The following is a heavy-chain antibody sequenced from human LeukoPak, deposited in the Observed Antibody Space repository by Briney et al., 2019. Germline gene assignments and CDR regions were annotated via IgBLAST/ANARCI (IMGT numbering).Heavy chain of an antibody. D-gene: IGHD2-15*01. V-gene: IGHV3-23*01. CDR2: INTSGGTT. CDR3: AKNGDRGAYCSGGTCYPYYYHYMDV. Sequence: PGGSLRLSCAASGFTFSSYAMSWVRQAPGKGLEWVSTINTSGGTTYYADSVKGRFTVSRDNSKNTLYLQTNSLSAEDTAVYYCAKNGDRGAYCSGGTCYPYYYHYMDVWGKGTTVTISS. CDR1: GFTFSSYA. J-gene: IGHJ6*03.